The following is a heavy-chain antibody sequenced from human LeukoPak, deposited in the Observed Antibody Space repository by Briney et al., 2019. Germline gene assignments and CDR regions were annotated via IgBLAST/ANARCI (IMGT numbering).Heavy chain of an antibody. CDR1: GFTFSSYD. CDR3: ARDSREAAAGTQVY. CDR2: IRYDGSNK. Sequence: GGSLRLSCAASGFTFSSYDMHWVRQAPGKGLEWVAFIRYDGSNKYYADSVKGRFTISRDNSKNTLYLQMNSLRAEDTAVYYCARDSREAAAGTQVYWGQGTLVTVSS. V-gene: IGHV3-30*02. J-gene: IGHJ4*02. D-gene: IGHD6-13*01.